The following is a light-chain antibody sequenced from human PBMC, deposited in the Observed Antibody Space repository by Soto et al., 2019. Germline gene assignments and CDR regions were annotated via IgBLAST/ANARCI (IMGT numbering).Light chain of an antibody. V-gene: IGKV1-39*01. Sequence: DIQMTQSPSSLSASVGDRVTITCRASQSISSSLNWYQHKPGKAPKLLIYAASSLQSGVPSRFSGSGSGTDFTLTISSLQPEDFATYYCQQSYTTPLTFGGGTKVDIK. J-gene: IGKJ4*01. CDR2: AAS. CDR1: QSISSS. CDR3: QQSYTTPLT.